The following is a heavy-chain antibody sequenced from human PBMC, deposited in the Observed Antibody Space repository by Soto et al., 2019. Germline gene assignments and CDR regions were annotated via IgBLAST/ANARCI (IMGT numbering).Heavy chain of an antibody. J-gene: IGHJ3*01. Sequence: QVQLVQSGAEVKKPGSSVRVSCKSSGGPFSNYAISWVRQAPGQGLEWMGGIIPIFVTADYPQKFQDRVTITADESTGTAYLELRSLRSEATAVYYCARDLEPRDRSGYAVDLWGQGTMVTVSS. CDR2: IIPIFVTA. CDR1: GGPFSNYA. CDR3: ARDLEPRDRSGYAVDL. D-gene: IGHD3-22*01. V-gene: IGHV1-69*01.